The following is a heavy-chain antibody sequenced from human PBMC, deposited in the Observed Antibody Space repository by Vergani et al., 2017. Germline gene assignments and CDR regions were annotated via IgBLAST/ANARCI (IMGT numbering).Heavy chain of an antibody. J-gene: IGHJ3*02. V-gene: IGHV1-2*02. D-gene: IGHD3-16*01. Sequence: QVQVVQSGAEVKKPGASVKVSCQASGYTFSDYFIHWVRQAPGQGLEWMGWIFPKSGGTNYAQKFRGRVTMTRDTSINTVYMELTKLRSDDTAMYFCARDGVSGGALDIWGRGTLVTVSS. CDR1: GYTFSDYF. CDR3: ARDGVSGGALDI. CDR2: IFPKSGGT.